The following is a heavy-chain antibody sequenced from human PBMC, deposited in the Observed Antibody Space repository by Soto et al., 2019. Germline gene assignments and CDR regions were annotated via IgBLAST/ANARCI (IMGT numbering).Heavy chain of an antibody. CDR1: GHTFTGYY. Sequence: QVQPVQSGAEVKKPGASVKISCKASGHTFTGYYIHWVRQSPGQGLEWMGWINHNSGGTDYGQKFQGRVTMTRDTSISTVYMELTRLRSAETAVYYCARGKAIDAEIYNGFDPWGQGTLVTVSS. D-gene: IGHD2-2*01. J-gene: IGHJ5*02. CDR3: ARGKAIDAEIYNGFDP. CDR2: INHNSGGT. V-gene: IGHV1-2*02.